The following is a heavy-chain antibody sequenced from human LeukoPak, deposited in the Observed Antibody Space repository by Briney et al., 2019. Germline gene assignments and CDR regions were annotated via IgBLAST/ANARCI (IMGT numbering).Heavy chain of an antibody. CDR2: IWYDGSNK. CDR3: ARRAITFGGVIVNDYYYGMDV. D-gene: IGHD3-16*02. J-gene: IGHJ6*04. Sequence: GGSLRLSCAASGFTFSGYGMHWVRQAPGKGLEWVAVIWYDGSNKYYADSVKGRFTISRDNSKNTLYLQMNSLRAEDAAVYYCARRAITFGGVIVNDYYYGMDVWGKGTTVTVSS. V-gene: IGHV3-33*01. CDR1: GFTFSGYG.